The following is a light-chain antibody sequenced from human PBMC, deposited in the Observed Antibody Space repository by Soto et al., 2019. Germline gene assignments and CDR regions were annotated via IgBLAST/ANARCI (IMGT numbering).Light chain of an antibody. V-gene: IGKV4-1*01. CDR2: WAS. CDR3: QQYYSTPYT. CDR1: QSILYSPNNKNY. Sequence: DIVMTQSPDSLAVSLGERATINCKSSQSILYSPNNKNYIAWYQQRPGQPPKLLIYWASTREFGVPDRFSGSGSGTDFTLTISSLQAEYVAVYFCQQYYSTPYTFGQGTKLEIK. J-gene: IGKJ2*01.